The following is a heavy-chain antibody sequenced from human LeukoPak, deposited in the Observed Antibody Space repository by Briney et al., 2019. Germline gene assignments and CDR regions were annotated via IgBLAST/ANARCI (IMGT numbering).Heavy chain of an antibody. CDR1: GGTFSSYT. CDR2: IIPILGIA. Sequence: GASVKVSCKASGGTFSSYTISWVRQAPGKGLEWMGRIIPILGIANYAQKFQGRVTITADKSTSTAYMELSSLRSEDTAVYYCARTEGGTITGTYYFDYWGQGTLVTVSS. J-gene: IGHJ4*02. CDR3: ARTEGGTITGTYYFDY. D-gene: IGHD1-7*01. V-gene: IGHV1-69*02.